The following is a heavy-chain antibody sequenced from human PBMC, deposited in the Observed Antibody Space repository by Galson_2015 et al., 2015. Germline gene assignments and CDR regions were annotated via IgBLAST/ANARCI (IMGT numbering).Heavy chain of an antibody. CDR1: GFTFSSYD. J-gene: IGHJ6*02. Sequence: SLRLSCAASGFTFSSYDMHWVRQARGNGLEWVSAIGTAGDTYYPGSVKGRFTITRENAKNSLYLQMNSLRAGDTAVYYCARGGFKGYYYYGMDVWGQGTTVTVSS. CDR3: ARGGFKGYYYYGMDV. V-gene: IGHV3-13*01. CDR2: IGTAGDT.